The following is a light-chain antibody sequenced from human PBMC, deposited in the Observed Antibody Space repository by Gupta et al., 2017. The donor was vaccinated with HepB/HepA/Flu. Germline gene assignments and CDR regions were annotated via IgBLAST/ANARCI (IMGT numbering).Light chain of an antibody. J-gene: IGLJ2*01. V-gene: IGLV2-11*01. Sequence: QSALTQPRSVSGSPGQSVTISCTGASSDVGGYNYVSWYQQHPGKAPKFMIYDVTKRPSGVPDRFSGSKSGNTASLTISGLQAEDEANYHCCSYAGSHSWVVGGGTKGTVL. CDR2: DVT. CDR3: CSYAGSHSWV. CDR1: SSDVGGYNY.